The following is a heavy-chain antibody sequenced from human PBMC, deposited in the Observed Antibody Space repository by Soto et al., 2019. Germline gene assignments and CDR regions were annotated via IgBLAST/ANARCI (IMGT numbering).Heavy chain of an antibody. CDR2: IYYSGST. CDR3: ARDPSAGRGNFDY. J-gene: IGHJ4*02. V-gene: IGHV4-31*03. Sequence: QVQLQESGPGLVKPSQTLSLTCTFSGGSISSGGFHWNWIRPRPGKGLEWIGYIYYSGSTYYNPTLTSRISISVDTSKRHLSLKLSPVTAAVTSVYYCARDPSAGRGNFDYWGQGTLVTVSS. D-gene: IGHD6-13*01. CDR1: GGSISSGGFH.